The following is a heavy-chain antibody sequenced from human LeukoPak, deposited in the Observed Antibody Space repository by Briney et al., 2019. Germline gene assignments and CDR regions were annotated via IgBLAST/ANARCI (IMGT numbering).Heavy chain of an antibody. V-gene: IGHV4-34*01. Sequence: SETLSLTCAVYGGSFSGYYWSWIRQPPGKGLEWIGEINHSGSTNYNPSLKSRVTMSVDTSKNQFSLKLSSVTAADTAVYYCARDRPPPVDYYDSSGYYNAFDIWGQGTMVTVSS. CDR3: ARDRPPPVDYYDSSGYYNAFDI. D-gene: IGHD3-22*01. J-gene: IGHJ3*02. CDR1: GGSFSGYY. CDR2: INHSGST.